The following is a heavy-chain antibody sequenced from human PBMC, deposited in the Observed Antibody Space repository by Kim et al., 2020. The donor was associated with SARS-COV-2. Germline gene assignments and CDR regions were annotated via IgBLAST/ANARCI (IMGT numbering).Heavy chain of an antibody. CDR3: AIQPARAAPDAFDI. V-gene: IGHV4-39*01. D-gene: IGHD2-2*01. J-gene: IGHJ3*02. Sequence: NPSLKSRVTIAVDTSKNQFSLKLSSVTAADTAVYYCAIQPARAAPDAFDIWGQGTMVTVSS.